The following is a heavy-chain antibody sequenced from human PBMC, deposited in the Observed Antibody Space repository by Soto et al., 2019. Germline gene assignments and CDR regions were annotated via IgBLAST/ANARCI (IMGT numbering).Heavy chain of an antibody. CDR1: GDRFSSNIAA. CDR3: ARDRLGYYYYGMDV. CDR2: TYYRSKWYN. J-gene: IGHJ6*02. V-gene: IGHV6-1*01. D-gene: IGHD6-19*01. Sequence: SQTLSLTGSISGDRFSSNIAAWTWIQQSPSRGLEWLGRTYYRSKWYNDYAVSVKSRITINPDTSKNQFSLQLNSVTPEDTAVYYCARDRLGYYYYGMDVWGQGTTVTVSS.